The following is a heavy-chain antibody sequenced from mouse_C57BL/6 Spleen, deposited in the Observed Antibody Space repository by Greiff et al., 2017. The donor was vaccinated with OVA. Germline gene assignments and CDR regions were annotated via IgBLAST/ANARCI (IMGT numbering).Heavy chain of an antibody. CDR2: INPNNGGT. Sequence: EVKLEESGPELVKPGASVKMSCKASGYTFTDYNMHWVKQSHGKSLEWIGYINPNNGGTSYNQKFKGKATLTVNKSSSTAYMELRSLTSEDSAVYYCARNSNDVRYAMDYWGQGTSVTVSS. CDR1: GYTFTDYN. J-gene: IGHJ4*01. CDR3: ARNSNDVRYAMDY. D-gene: IGHD2-12*01. V-gene: IGHV1-22*01.